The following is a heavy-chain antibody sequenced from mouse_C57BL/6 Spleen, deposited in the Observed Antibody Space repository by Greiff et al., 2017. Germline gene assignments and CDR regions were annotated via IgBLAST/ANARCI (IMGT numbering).Heavy chain of an antibody. CDR2: IYPGDGDT. J-gene: IGHJ1*03. CDR3: ARWRLGSTVVATNFDV. D-gene: IGHD1-1*01. Sequence: QVQLQQSGPELVKPGASVKISCKASGYAFSSSWMNWVKQRPGKGLEWIGRIYPGDGDTNYNGKFKGKATLTADKSSSTAYMQLSSLTSEDSAVYFGARWRLGSTVVATNFDVWGTGTTVTVSS. CDR1: GYAFSSSW. V-gene: IGHV1-82*01.